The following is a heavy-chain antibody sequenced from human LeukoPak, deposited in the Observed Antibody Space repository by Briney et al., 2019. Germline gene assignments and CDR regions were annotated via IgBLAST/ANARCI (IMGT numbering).Heavy chain of an antibody. V-gene: IGHV1-2*06. CDR1: GYTFTGYY. J-gene: IGHJ4*02. Sequence: GASVKVSCKASGYTFTGYYMHWVRQAPGQGLEWMGRINPNSGGAAYAQRFQGRLTMTRDTSISTTYMELSRLRSADTAVYYCARVASYDNGWYFDYWGQGTLVTVSS. CDR3: ARVASYDNGWYFDY. CDR2: INPNSGGA. D-gene: IGHD6-19*01.